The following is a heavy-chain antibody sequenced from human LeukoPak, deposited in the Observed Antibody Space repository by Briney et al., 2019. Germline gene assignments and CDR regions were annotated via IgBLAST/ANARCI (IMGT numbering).Heavy chain of an antibody. D-gene: IGHD3-22*01. CDR3: AREAGDDSSGYYRNDAFDI. J-gene: IGHJ3*02. V-gene: IGHV4-61*08. CDR2: IYYSGST. CDR1: GDSISSGDYY. Sequence: PSETLSLTCNVSGDSISSGDYYWSWIRQPPGKGLEWIGYIYYSGSTNYNPSLKSRVTISVDTSKNQFSLKLSSVTAADTAVYYCAREAGDDSSGYYRNDAFDIWGQGTMVTVSS.